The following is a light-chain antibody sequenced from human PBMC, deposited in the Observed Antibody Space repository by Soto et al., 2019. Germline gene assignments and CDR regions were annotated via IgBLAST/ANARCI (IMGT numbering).Light chain of an antibody. CDR2: GAS. V-gene: IGKV3-20*01. J-gene: IGKJ4*01. CDR3: QQYGSSLFT. CDR1: QSVSSSY. Sequence: EIVLTQSPGTLSLSPAERATLSCMASQSVSSSYLAWYQQKPGQAPRHLIYGASSRATGIPDRFSGSGSGTDFTLTTSRLEPEDFAVYYCQQYGSSLFTFGGGTKVDI.